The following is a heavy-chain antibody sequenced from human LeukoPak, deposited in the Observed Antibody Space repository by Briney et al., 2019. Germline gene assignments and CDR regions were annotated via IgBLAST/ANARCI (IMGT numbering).Heavy chain of an antibody. V-gene: IGHV3-21*01. D-gene: IGHD1-14*01. CDR2: ISSSSSYI. CDR3: TDTGPADAFDI. CDR1: GFTFSSYS. Sequence: PGGSLRLSCAASGFTFSSYSMTWVRQAPGKGLEWVSSISSSSSYIYYADSVKGRFTISGDNAKNSLYLQMNSLRAEDTAVYYCTDTGPADAFDIWGQGTMVTVSS. J-gene: IGHJ3*02.